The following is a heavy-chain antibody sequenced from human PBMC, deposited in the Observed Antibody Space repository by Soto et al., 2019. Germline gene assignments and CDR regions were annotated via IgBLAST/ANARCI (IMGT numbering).Heavy chain of an antibody. D-gene: IGHD3-10*01. J-gene: IGHJ4*02. CDR2: INHLETT. Sequence: QLQLHMSGSGLVKPSQNLSLTCTVSGASITYGAYSWSWIRQTPGKGLEWIGYINHLETTFYNPSFESRLTLSIDRTKNQFSLNLKSMSAADRAVYFCARGGGFDSFDYWGQGILVTVSS. V-gene: IGHV4-30-2*01. CDR1: GASITYGAYS. CDR3: ARGGGFDSFDY.